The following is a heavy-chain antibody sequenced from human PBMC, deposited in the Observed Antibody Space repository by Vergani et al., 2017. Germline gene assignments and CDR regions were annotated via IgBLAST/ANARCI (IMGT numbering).Heavy chain of an antibody. D-gene: IGHD2-15*01. CDR1: GGSISSRGYY. CDR3: GREDGGSGYRRPTT. CDR2: IYYSGGT. J-gene: IGHJ5*02. V-gene: IGHV4-31*03. Sequence: QVQLQESGPGLVKPSQTLSLTCTVSGGSISSRGYYWSWIRQHPGKGLEWIGYIYYSGGTYYNPSLKRRVTISVDTSKNQFSLKLSSVTAADTAVYYCGREDGGSGYRRPTTWGQGTMVTVSA.